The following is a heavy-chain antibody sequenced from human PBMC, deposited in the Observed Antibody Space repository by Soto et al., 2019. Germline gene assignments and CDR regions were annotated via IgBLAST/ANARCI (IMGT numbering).Heavy chain of an antibody. J-gene: IGHJ5*02. CDR2: ICYTGST. Sequence: PPETLSLTSTGSGGSISSGGYYCRWIRQHPGKGLEWIGYICYTGSTYYNPSLKRRVTISVDTSKNQCSLKLSSVTAADTAVYYCATYYDSSCYFHNWFDPWGQGTLVTVSS. D-gene: IGHD3-22*01. CDR1: GGSISSGGYY. V-gene: IGHV4-31*03. CDR3: ATYYDSSCYFHNWFDP.